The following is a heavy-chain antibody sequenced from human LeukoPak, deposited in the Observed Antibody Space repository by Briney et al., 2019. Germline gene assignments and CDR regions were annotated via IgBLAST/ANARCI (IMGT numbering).Heavy chain of an antibody. D-gene: IGHD3-3*01. Sequence: PSETLSLTCTVSGGSISSGSYYWSWLRQPAGKGLEWIGRIYTSGSTNYNPSLKSRVTISVDTSKNQFSLKLSSVTAADTAVYYCARGQVASVTIFGVVTYWFDPWGQGTLVTVSS. CDR1: GGSISSGSYY. J-gene: IGHJ5*02. V-gene: IGHV4-61*02. CDR2: IYTSGST. CDR3: ARGQVASVTIFGVVTYWFDP.